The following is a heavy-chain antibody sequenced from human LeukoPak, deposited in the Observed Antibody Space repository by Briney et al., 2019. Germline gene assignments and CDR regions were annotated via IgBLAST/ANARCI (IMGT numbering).Heavy chain of an antibody. V-gene: IGHV3-48*03. CDR2: ISSSGSTI. J-gene: IGHJ5*02. D-gene: IGHD6-19*01. Sequence: GRSLRLSCAASGFTFSSYEMNWVRQAPGKGLEWVSYISSSGSTIYYADSVKGRFTISRDNGKNSLYLQMNSLRAEDTAVYYCARGSGSGWSLGWFDPWGQGTLVTVSS. CDR1: GFTFSSYE. CDR3: ARGSGSGWSLGWFDP.